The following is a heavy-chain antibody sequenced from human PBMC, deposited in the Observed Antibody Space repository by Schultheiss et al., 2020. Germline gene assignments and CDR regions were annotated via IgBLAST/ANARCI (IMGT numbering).Heavy chain of an antibody. D-gene: IGHD3-22*01. CDR1: GGSINTYF. CDR3: ARKAYYYDSRPGFGY. J-gene: IGHJ4*02. V-gene: IGHV4-4*08. CDR2: IYTDGTT. Sequence: SETLSLTCTVSGGSINTYFWSWIRQPPGKGLEWIGYIYTDGTTKYSPSLYSRVTMSIDTSKNQFSLKLSSVTAADTAVYYCARKAYYYDSRPGFGYWGQGTLVTVSS.